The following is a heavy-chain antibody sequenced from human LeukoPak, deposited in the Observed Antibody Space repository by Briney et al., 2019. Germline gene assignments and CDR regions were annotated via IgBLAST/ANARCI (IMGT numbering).Heavy chain of an antibody. D-gene: IGHD3-10*01. V-gene: IGHV5-51*01. Sequence: GESLKISCKGSGYSFTSYWIGWVRQMPGKGLEWMGIIYPGDSDTRYSPSLQGQVTISADKSISTAYLQWSSLKASDTAMYYCARARTMVRGAATSSDYWGQGTLVTVSS. CDR1: GYSFTSYW. CDR2: IYPGDSDT. J-gene: IGHJ4*02. CDR3: ARARTMVRGAATSSDY.